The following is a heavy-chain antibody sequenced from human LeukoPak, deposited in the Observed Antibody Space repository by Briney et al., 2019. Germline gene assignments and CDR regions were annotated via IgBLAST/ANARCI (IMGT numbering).Heavy chain of an antibody. J-gene: IGHJ3*02. D-gene: IGHD3-22*01. CDR3: ARGPYSYDSSGAFDI. Sequence: PSETLSLTCTVSGGSISSSSYYWGWIRQPPGKGLEWIGEINHSGSTNYNPSLKSRVTILVDTSKNQFSLKLSSVTAADTAVYFCARGPYSYDSSGAFDIWGQGTMVTVPS. CDR1: GGSISSSSYY. CDR2: INHSGST. V-gene: IGHV4-39*07.